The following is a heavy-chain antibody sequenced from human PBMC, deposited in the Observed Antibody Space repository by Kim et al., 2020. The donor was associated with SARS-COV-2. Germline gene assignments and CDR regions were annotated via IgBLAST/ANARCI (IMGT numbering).Heavy chain of an antibody. CDR3: ARDPYCSSTSCYDDYYYYGMDV. CDR1: GYTFTSYG. D-gene: IGHD2-2*01. V-gene: IGHV1-18*04. J-gene: IGHJ6*02. CDR2: ISAYNGNT. Sequence: ASVKVSCKASGYTFTSYGISWVRQAPGQGLEWMGWISAYNGNTNYAQKLQGRVTMTTDTSTSTAYMELRSLRSDDTAVYYCARDPYCSSTSCYDDYYYYGMDVWGQGTTVTVSS.